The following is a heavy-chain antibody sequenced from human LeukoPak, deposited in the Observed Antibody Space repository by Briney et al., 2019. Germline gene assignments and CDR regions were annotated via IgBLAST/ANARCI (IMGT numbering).Heavy chain of an antibody. Sequence: SETLSLTCAVYGGSFSGYYWSWIRQPPGKGLEWIGEINHSGSSNYNPSLKSRVTISVDTSKNQFSLKLSSVTAADTAVYYCARGLAVADPYYFDYWGQGTLVTVSS. V-gene: IGHV4-34*01. J-gene: IGHJ4*02. CDR3: ARGLAVADPYYFDY. CDR1: GGSFSGYY. D-gene: IGHD6-19*01. CDR2: INHSGSS.